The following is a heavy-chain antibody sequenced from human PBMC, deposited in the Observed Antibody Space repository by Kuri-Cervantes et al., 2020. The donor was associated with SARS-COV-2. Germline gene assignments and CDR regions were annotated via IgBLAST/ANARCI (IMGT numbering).Heavy chain of an antibody. CDR3: ANGLIWGLDY. J-gene: IGHJ4*02. CDR1: GFTFASYA. Sequence: GGSLRLSCAASGFTFASYAMHWVRQAPGKGLEWVTLISYDGINKFYADSVKGRFTISRDNSKNTLYLQMNSLRAEDTAVYYCANGLIWGLDYWGQGTLVTVSS. CDR2: ISYDGINK. V-gene: IGHV3-30-3*01. D-gene: IGHD7-27*01.